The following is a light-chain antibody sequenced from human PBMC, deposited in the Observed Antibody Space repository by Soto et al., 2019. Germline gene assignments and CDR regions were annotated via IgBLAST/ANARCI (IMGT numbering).Light chain of an antibody. CDR1: QSISSW. CDR3: QQYNSYPYT. V-gene: IGKV1-5*01. J-gene: IGKJ2*01. Sequence: DIQMTQSPSTLSASVGDRVIITCRASQSISSWLAWYQQKPGKAPKLLIYDASSLESGVPSRFSGSGSGTEFTLTISSLQPDDCATYYCQQYNSYPYTFGQGTKLEIK. CDR2: DAS.